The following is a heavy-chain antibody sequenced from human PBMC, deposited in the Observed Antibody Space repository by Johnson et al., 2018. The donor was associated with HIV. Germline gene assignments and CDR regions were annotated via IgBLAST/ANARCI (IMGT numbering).Heavy chain of an antibody. CDR1: GFTFSCCG. Sequence: QVQLVESGGGVVQPGGSLRFSCAASGFTFSCCGMHWVRQAPGKGLEWMAVISSAGTDKYYADSVKGRFTISRDNSKNTLFLHMNSLRTEDTAIYYCARDHSRDEAFDIWGQGTMVTVSS. V-gene: IGHV3-30*03. D-gene: IGHD5-24*01. CDR2: ISSAGTDK. J-gene: IGHJ3*02. CDR3: ARDHSRDEAFDI.